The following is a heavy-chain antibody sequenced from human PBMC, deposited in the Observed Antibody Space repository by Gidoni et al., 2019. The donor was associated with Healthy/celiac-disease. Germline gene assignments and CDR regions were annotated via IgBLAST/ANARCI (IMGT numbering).Heavy chain of an antibody. Sequence: QVQLVESGGGVVQPGRSLRLACASSVGTSSSDCMHWVRQAPGKGLEWVAVIWYDGRNKYYADSVKGRFTISGDNYKNTLYLKMNSLSAEDTAVYYCARDLGYESGYDFFYRGQGTLVTVSS. CDR3: ARDLGYESGYDFFY. V-gene: IGHV3-33*01. J-gene: IGHJ4*02. CDR1: VGTSSSDC. D-gene: IGHD5-12*01. CDR2: IWYDGRNK.